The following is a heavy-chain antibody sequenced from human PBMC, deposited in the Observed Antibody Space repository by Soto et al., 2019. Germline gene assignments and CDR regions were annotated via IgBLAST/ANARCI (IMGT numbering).Heavy chain of an antibody. J-gene: IGHJ4*02. Sequence: ASVKVSCKASGYTFTSYGISWVRQAPGQGLEWMGWISAYNGNTNYAQKLQGRVTMTTDTSTSKAYMELRSLRSDDTAVYYCARALWATVTTPFDYWGQGTLVTVSS. V-gene: IGHV1-18*01. D-gene: IGHD4-17*01. CDR3: ARALWATVTTPFDY. CDR1: GYTFTSYG. CDR2: ISAYNGNT.